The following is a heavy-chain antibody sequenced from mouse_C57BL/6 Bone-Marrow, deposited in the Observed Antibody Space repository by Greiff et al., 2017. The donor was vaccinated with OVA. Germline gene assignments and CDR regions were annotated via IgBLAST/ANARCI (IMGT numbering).Heavy chain of an antibody. J-gene: IGHJ1*03. CDR2: IDPSDSYT. CDR1: GYTFTSYW. D-gene: IGHD2-1*01. CDR3: ARSRYGNYWYCDV. V-gene: IGHV1-69*01. Sequence: QVQLQQPGAELVMPGASVKLSCKASGYTFTSYWMHWVKQRPGQGLEWIGEIDPSDSYTNYNQKFKGKSTLTVDKSSSTAYMQLSSLTSEDSAVYYCARSRYGNYWYCDVWGTGTTVTVSS.